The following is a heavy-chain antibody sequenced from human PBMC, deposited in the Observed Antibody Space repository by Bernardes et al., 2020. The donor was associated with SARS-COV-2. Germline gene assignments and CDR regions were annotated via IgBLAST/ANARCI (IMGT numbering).Heavy chain of an antibody. D-gene: IGHD3-3*01. V-gene: IGHV5-51*01. CDR3: ARGDYYVFWSGPTKLYYLYGMDA. J-gene: IGHJ6*02. Sequence: GESLKISCKASGHSFTSYWVAWVRQMPGKGLEWMGIIYPGDSDTRYSPSFQGQVTISADKSISTAYLQWSSLKASDTAIYYCARGDYYVFWSGPTKLYYLYGMDAWGQGTTVTVSS. CDR2: IYPGDSDT. CDR1: GHSFTSYW.